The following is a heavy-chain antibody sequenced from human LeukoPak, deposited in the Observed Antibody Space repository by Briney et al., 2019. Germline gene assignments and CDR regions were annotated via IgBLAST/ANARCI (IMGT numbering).Heavy chain of an antibody. D-gene: IGHD1-26*01. J-gene: IGHJ5*02. CDR1: VGSISSYY. CDR3: AREWEILGTASGLDP. V-gene: IGHV4-59*01. CDR2: VYYSGSS. Sequence: WETLSLTCTVSVGSISSYYWSWIRQPPGRGLEWIGYVYYSGSSKYNPSLKSRVTISVDTSKNQFSLKLSSVTAADTAIYYCAREWEILGTASGLDPWRQGTLVTVSS.